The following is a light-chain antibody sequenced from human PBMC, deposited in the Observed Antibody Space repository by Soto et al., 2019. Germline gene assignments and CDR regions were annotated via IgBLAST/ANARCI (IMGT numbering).Light chain of an antibody. V-gene: IGLV2-11*01. CDR3: CSYVGSYSWV. CDR2: HVS. Sequence: QSALTQPRSVSGSPGQSVTISCTGTSSDIGTDNYVSWYQQHPGKAPQLMVYHVSQRPSGVPDRFSGSKSGNTASLTISGLQADDDADYFCCSYVGSYSWVFGGGTKLTVL. J-gene: IGLJ3*02. CDR1: SSDIGTDNY.